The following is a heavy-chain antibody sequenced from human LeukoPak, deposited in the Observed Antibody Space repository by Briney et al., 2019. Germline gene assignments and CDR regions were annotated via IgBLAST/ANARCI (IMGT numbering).Heavy chain of an antibody. V-gene: IGHV1-69*04. Sequence: SVKVSCKASGGTFSSYAISWVRQAPGQGLEWMGRIIPILGIANYVQKFQGRVTITADKSTSTAYMELSSLRSEDTAVYYCARGRFWGDYYYYYMDVWGKGTTVTVSS. CDR3: ARGRFWGDYYYYYMDV. CDR2: IIPILGIA. J-gene: IGHJ6*03. CDR1: GGTFSSYA. D-gene: IGHD3-16*01.